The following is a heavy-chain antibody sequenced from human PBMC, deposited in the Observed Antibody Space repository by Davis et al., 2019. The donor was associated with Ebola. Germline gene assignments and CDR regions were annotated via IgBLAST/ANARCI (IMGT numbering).Heavy chain of an antibody. Sequence: GESLKISCAASGFISSYAMNWVRQVPGRGLEWLSLIGETDAAVAYAESVRGRFIISRDNSENTLYLQMNSLTADDTALYYCARAVFHEVLDYWGQGTPVTVSS. CDR1: GFISSYA. CDR2: IGETDAAV. CDR3: ARAVFHEVLDY. J-gene: IGHJ4*02. D-gene: IGHD3-3*01. V-gene: IGHV3-23*01.